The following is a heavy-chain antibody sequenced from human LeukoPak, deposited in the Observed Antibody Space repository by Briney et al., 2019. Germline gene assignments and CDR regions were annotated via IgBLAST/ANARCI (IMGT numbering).Heavy chain of an antibody. V-gene: IGHV3-23*01. CDR1: GFTFSSYA. D-gene: IGHD4-11*01. CDR2: ISGSGGTT. J-gene: IGHJ4*02. CDR3: AKMLYSNPDYFDY. Sequence: GGSLRLSCAASGFTFSSYAMSRVRQAPGKGLEWVSAISGSGGTTYYADSVKGRFTISRDNSKNTLYLQMNSLRAEDTAVYYCAKMLYSNPDYFDYWGQGTLVTVSS.